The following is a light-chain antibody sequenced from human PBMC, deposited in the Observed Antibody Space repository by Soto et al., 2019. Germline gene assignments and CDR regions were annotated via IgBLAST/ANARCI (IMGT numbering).Light chain of an antibody. J-gene: IGKJ4*01. V-gene: IGKV1-6*01. CDR2: TAS. Sequence: AIQMTQSPSSLSSSVGARVTITCPASQGIRDDLGWYQVKPGKAPKLLIYTASNLQSGGPSRFSGSGSGTDFSRTINSLQPEDVATYYCLQEYNYPLTFGGGTKVEIK. CDR1: QGIRDD. CDR3: LQEYNYPLT.